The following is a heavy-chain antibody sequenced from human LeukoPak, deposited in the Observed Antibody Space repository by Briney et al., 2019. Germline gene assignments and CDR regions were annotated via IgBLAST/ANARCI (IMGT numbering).Heavy chain of an antibody. CDR3: ARVSGTTFYYYYYYYMDV. CDR2: IYYSGRT. Sequence: PSETLSLTCTVSGGSISSYYWSWIRQPPGKGLEWIGYIYYSGRTNYNPSLKSRVTISVDTSKNQFSLKLSSVTAADTAVYYCARVSGTTFYYYYYYYMDVWGKGTTVTVSS. CDR1: GGSISSYY. J-gene: IGHJ6*03. D-gene: IGHD1-1*01. V-gene: IGHV4-59*01.